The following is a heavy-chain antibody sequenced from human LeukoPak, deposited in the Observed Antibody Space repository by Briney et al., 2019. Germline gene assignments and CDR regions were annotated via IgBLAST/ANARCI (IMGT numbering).Heavy chain of an antibody. J-gene: IGHJ5*02. CDR2: INHSGST. Sequence: SETLSLTCAVYGGSFSGYYWSWIRQPPGKGLEWIGEINHSGSTNYNPSLKSRVTISVDTSKNQFSLKLRSVTAADTAVYYCASGRILTGYSQEHWCDPWGQGTLVTVFS. D-gene: IGHD3-9*01. CDR1: GGSFSGYY. V-gene: IGHV4-34*01. CDR3: ASGRILTGYSQEHWCDP.